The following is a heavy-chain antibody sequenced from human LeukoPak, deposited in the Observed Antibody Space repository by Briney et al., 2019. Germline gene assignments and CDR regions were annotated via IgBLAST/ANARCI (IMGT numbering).Heavy chain of an antibody. CDR1: GFTFSSYS. CDR2: ISSSSSYI. Sequence: GGSLRLSCAASGFTFSSYSMNWVRQAPGKGLEWVSSISSSSSYIYYADSVKGRFTISRDNAKNSLYLQMSSLRAEDTAVYYCARVEGGGMVRGVPYWGQGTLVTVSS. D-gene: IGHD3-10*01. J-gene: IGHJ4*02. V-gene: IGHV3-21*01. CDR3: ARVEGGGMVRGVPY.